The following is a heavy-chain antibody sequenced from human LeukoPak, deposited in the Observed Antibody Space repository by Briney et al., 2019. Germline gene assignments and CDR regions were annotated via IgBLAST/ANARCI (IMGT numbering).Heavy chain of an antibody. D-gene: IGHD6-13*01. V-gene: IGHV3-23*01. CDR2: ISGSGGST. CDR1: GFTFSSYA. J-gene: IGHJ4*02. CDR3: AKDRAYSSSWYNY. Sequence: PGGSLRLSCAASGFTFSSYAMSWVRQAPGKGQEWVSAISGSGGSTYYADSVKGRFTISRDNSKNTLYLQMNSLRAEDTAVYYYAKDRAYSSSWYNYWGQGTLVTVSS.